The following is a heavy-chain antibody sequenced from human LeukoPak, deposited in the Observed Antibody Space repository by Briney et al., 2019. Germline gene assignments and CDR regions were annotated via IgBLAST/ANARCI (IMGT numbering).Heavy chain of an antibody. J-gene: IGHJ4*02. CDR3: AVGDEFSSDDY. V-gene: IGHV3-21*01. D-gene: IGHD3-16*01. CDR1: GFTVSSNY. CDR2: ISSSSSYI. Sequence: AGGSLRLSCAASGFTVSSNYMSWVRQAPGKGLEWVSSISSSSSYIYYADSVKGRFTISRDNAKNSLYLQMNSLRAEDTAVYYCAVGDEFSSDDYWGQGTLVTVSS.